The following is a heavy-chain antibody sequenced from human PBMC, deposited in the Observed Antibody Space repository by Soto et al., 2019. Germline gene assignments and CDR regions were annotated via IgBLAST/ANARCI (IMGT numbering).Heavy chain of an antibody. V-gene: IGHV4-39*01. CDR2: IYYSGST. CDR3: GGWRSYWYFDL. D-gene: IGHD2-21*01. CDR1: GGSISSSSYY. J-gene: IGHJ2*01. Sequence: QLQLQESGPGLVKPSETLSLTCTVSGGSISSSSYYWGWIRQPPGKGLEWIGSIYYSGSTYYNPSLKSRVPISVDTSKNQFSLKLSSVTAADTAVYYCGGWRSYWYFDLWGRGTLVTVSS.